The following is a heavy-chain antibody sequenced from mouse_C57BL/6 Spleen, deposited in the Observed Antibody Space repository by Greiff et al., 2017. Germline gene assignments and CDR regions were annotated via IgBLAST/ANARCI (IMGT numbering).Heavy chain of an antibody. Sequence: EVHLVESGGGLVKPGASLKLSCAASGFTFSDYGMHWVRQAPEKGLEWVAYISSGSSTLYYADKVKGRFTISRDNAKTTLFMQMTSLRSEDTAMYYWARDNSWFAYWGKGTLVTVSA. V-gene: IGHV5-17*01. CDR3: ARDNSWFAY. CDR2: ISSGSSTL. D-gene: IGHD1-3*01. CDR1: GFTFSDYG. J-gene: IGHJ3*01.